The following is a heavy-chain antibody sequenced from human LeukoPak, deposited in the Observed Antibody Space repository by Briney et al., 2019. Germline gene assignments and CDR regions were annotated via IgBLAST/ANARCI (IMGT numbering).Heavy chain of an antibody. D-gene: IGHD6-13*01. V-gene: IGHV4-59*08. CDR2: IYYSGST. J-gene: IGHJ4*02. CDR3: ARQSHPSSNSWLLDH. CDR1: GGSISSYY. Sequence: SETLSLTCTVSGGSISSYYWSWIRQPPGKGLEWIGYIYYSGSTKYNPSLKSRVTISVDTSKNQFSLKLSSVTAADTAVYYCARQSHPSSNSWLLDHWGQGSLVTVSS.